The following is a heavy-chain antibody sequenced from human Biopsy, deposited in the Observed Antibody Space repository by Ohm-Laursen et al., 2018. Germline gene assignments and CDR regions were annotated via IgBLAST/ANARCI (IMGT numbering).Heavy chain of an antibody. CDR2: IKQDGSEK. Sequence: SLRLSCAASGFTLSDYSMSWVRQAPGKGLEWVANIKQDGSEKYYVDSVKGRFTISRDNAKNSLYLQMNSLRAEDTAVYYCAREGASGHYYDSSGDFDYWGQGTLVTVSS. CDR1: GFTLSDYS. D-gene: IGHD3-22*01. J-gene: IGHJ4*02. V-gene: IGHV3-7*01. CDR3: AREGASGHYYDSSGDFDY.